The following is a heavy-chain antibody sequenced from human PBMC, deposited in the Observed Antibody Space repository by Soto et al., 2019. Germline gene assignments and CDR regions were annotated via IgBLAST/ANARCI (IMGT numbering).Heavy chain of an antibody. CDR1: GGTFSSYA. V-gene: IGHV1-69*01. CDR3: ARTQGSSTSLDIYYYYYYGMDV. Sequence: QVQLVQSGAEVKKPGSSVKVSCKASGGTFSSYAISWVRQAPGQGLEWMGGIIPISETTNYAQKFQGRVTITADESKSTAYMEVSSMRSDDTAVDYCARTQGSSTSLDIYYYYYYGMDVWGQGTTVTVSS. D-gene: IGHD2-2*01. J-gene: IGHJ6*02. CDR2: IIPISETT.